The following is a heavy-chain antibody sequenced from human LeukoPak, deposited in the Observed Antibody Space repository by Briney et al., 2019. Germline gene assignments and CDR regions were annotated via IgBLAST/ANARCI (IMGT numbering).Heavy chain of an antibody. Sequence: SETLSLACTVSGGSISSYYWSWIRQPAGKGLEWIGRIYTSGSTNYNPSLKSRVTMSVDTSKNQFSLKLSSVTAADTAVYYCARDRRGAYYYYYMDVWGKGTTVTITS. CDR2: IYTSGST. V-gene: IGHV4-4*07. CDR1: GGSISSYY. J-gene: IGHJ6*03. CDR3: ARDRRGAYYYYYMDV. D-gene: IGHD1-26*01.